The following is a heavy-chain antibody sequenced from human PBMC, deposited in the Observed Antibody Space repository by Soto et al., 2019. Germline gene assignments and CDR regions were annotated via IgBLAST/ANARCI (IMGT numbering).Heavy chain of an antibody. J-gene: IGHJ4*02. Sequence: SETLSLTCTVSGGSTSTYYWSWIRQPRGKALEWIGYIFFSGSAKYNPSLESRVTISVDTSKNRFSLEMISVTAADTAVYYCARGTRLHFVGAYYFDYWGQGALVTVSS. D-gene: IGHD2-15*01. CDR3: ARGTRLHFVGAYYFDY. CDR1: GGSTSTYY. CDR2: IFFSGSA. V-gene: IGHV4-59*01.